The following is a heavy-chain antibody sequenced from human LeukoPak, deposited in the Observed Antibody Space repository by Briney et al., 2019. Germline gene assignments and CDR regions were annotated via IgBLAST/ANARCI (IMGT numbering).Heavy chain of an antibody. Sequence: GGCLRLSCAASEYTFSSYSMSWVRQAPWKGLEWILAISGSDGSTYYADSVKGRFTISRDNSKNTLDLQMNSLRAEDTAIYYCAKDSRDYNFRTGYYFDYWGQGTLVTVSS. J-gene: IGHJ4*02. CDR1: EYTFSSYS. CDR3: AKDSRDYNFRTGYYFDY. V-gene: IGHV3-23*01. D-gene: IGHD5-24*01. CDR2: ISGSDGST.